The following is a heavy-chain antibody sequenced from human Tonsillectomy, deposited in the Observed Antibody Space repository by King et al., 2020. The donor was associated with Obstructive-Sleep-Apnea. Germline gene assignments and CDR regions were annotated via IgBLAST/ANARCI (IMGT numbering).Heavy chain of an antibody. CDR3: AREGRPTVTTIFDY. J-gene: IGHJ4*02. V-gene: IGHV4-38-2*02. D-gene: IGHD4-17*01. CDR2: IYHSGST. Sequence: QLQESGPGLVKPSETLSLTCTVSGYSISSGYYWGWIRQPPGKGLEWIGSIYHSGSTYYNPSLKSRVTISVDTSKNQFSLKLSSVTAADTAVYYCAREGRPTVTTIFDYWGQGTLVTVSS. CDR1: GYSISSGYY.